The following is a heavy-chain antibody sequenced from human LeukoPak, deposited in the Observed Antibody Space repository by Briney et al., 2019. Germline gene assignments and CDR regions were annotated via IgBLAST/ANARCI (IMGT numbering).Heavy chain of an antibody. D-gene: IGHD3-22*01. CDR3: VRGWGSSVYASAFDV. Sequence: PGGSLRLSCAASGFTFRTYGMHWVRQAPGKGLEWVTVIWHDGSHKDYADSVKGRFTISRDNSKNTLFLQMNDLRAEDMAVYCCVRGWGSSVYASAFDVWGQGTMVTVSS. V-gene: IGHV3-33*01. J-gene: IGHJ3*01. CDR2: IWHDGSHK. CDR1: GFTFRTYG.